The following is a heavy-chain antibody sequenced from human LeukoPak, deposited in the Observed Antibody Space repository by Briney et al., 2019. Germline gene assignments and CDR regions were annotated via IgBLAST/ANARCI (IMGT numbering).Heavy chain of an antibody. D-gene: IGHD3-22*01. J-gene: IGHJ2*01. Sequence: GGSLRLSCAASGFTVSSNYMSWVRQAPGKGLEWVSVIYSGGSTYYADSVKGRFTVSRDNSKNTLYLQMNSLRAEDTAVYYCAREGGGMIDWYFDLWGRGTLVTVSS. CDR1: GFTVSSNY. CDR2: IYSGGST. V-gene: IGHV3-53*01. CDR3: AREGGGMIDWYFDL.